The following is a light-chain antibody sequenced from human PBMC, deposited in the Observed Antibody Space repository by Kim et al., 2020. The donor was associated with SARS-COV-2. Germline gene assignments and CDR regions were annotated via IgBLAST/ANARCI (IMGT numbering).Light chain of an antibody. V-gene: IGLV3-21*04. CDR1: NIGSKS. CDR2: YDS. J-gene: IGLJ3*02. Sequence: SYELTQPPSVSVAPGKTARITCGGNNIGSKSVHWYQQKPGQAPVLVIYYDSDRPSGTPERFSGFNSGNTATLTISRVEAGDEADYYCQVWDSSSDHRVFGGGTKLTVL. CDR3: QVWDSSSDHRV.